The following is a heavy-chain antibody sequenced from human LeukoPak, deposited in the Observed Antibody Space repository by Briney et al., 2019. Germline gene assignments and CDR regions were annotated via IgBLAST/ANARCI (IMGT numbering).Heavy chain of an antibody. CDR2: IKQDGSEK. V-gene: IGHV3-7*05. CDR1: GFTFSNYW. CDR3: ARGEVDSNVDY. D-gene: IGHD4-11*01. Sequence: GGSLRLSCAASGFTFSNYWMTWVRQAPGKGLEWVANIKQDGSEKYYVDSVKGRFTISRDNAKNSLYLQMNSLRAEDTAVYYCARGEVDSNVDYWGQGTLVTVSS. J-gene: IGHJ4*02.